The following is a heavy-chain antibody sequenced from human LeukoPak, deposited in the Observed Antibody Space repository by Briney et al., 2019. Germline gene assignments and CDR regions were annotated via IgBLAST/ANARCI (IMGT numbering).Heavy chain of an antibody. CDR3: ARQSQGGGSRWYYY. CDR1: GYSFPSYW. V-gene: IGHV5-51*01. Sequence: GESLKISCKGSGYSFPSYWIGWARQMPGKGLEWMGIIYPGDSSTIYRLSFQGQVTISVDKSINTAYLQWSSLEASDTAMYFCARQSQGGGSRWYYYWGQGTLVTVSS. J-gene: IGHJ4*02. CDR2: IYPGDSST. D-gene: IGHD6-13*01.